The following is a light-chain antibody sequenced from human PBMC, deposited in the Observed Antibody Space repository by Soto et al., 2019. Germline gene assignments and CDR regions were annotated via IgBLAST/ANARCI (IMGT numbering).Light chain of an antibody. J-gene: IGKJ4*01. CDR1: QSILYSSVNKNF. Sequence: DIVMTQSPDSLAVSLGERATINCKSSQSILYSSVNKNFLAWYQQKPGQPPKLLIYWASTRESGVPDRFSGSGSGTDFTLTISSLQAEDVAVYYCQQYYNSPFTFGGGTKVEI. CDR2: WAS. V-gene: IGKV4-1*01. CDR3: QQYYNSPFT.